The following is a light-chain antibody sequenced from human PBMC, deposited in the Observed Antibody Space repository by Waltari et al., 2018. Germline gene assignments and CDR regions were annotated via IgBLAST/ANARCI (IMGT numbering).Light chain of an antibody. CDR1: QSGKRT. Sequence: ASQSGKRTLALYQQKAGQAPRLLIDGASSRATGIPDRFSGSGSGTDFSLTISRLEPDDSAVYFCQHYVSLPATFGQGTKVEIK. V-gene: IGKV3-20*01. J-gene: IGKJ1*01. CDR3: QHYVSLPAT. CDR2: GAS.